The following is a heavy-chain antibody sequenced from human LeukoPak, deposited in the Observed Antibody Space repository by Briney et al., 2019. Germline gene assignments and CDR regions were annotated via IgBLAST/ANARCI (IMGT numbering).Heavy chain of an antibody. CDR3: ARKQASVPGDY. D-gene: IGHD2-21*01. CDR1: GFTFSDYY. V-gene: IGHV3-11*01. Sequence: GGSLRLSCAASGFTFSDYYMTWIRQAPGKGLEWVSYISNSGDTMYYADSVKGRFTISRDNAKNSLYLQMNSLRAEDTAVYYCARKQASVPGDYWGWGTPVTVSS. J-gene: IGHJ4*02. CDR2: ISNSGDTM.